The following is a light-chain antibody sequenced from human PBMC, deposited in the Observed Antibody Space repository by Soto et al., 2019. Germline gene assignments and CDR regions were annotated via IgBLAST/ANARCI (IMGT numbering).Light chain of an antibody. CDR3: QQYENLPT. Sequence: DIQMTQFPSTLSAPVGDRITITCRASQSIGSALAWYQQRPGKAPKLLIYRASSLESGVPSGFSGSGSGADFTFTISHLQPEDIATYYCQQYENLPTFGQGTRLEIK. J-gene: IGKJ5*01. CDR2: RAS. V-gene: IGKV1-5*03. CDR1: QSIGSA.